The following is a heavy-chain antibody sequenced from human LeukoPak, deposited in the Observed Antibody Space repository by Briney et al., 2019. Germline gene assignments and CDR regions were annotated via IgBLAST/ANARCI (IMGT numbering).Heavy chain of an antibody. J-gene: IGHJ5*02. CDR3: AREWYSSSSGWFDP. D-gene: IGHD6-6*01. CDR1: GFTFSTYA. Sequence: PGGSLRLSCVTSGFTFSTYAMSWVRQAPGKGLEWVSIISGSGERTYYADSVKGRFTISRDNAKNSLYLQMNSLRAEDTAVYYCAREWYSSSSGWFDPWGQGTLVTVSS. CDR2: ISGSGERT. V-gene: IGHV3-23*01.